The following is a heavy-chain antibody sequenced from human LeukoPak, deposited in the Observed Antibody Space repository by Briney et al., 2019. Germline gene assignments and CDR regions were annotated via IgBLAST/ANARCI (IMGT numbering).Heavy chain of an antibody. CDR3: ARDYGGSSPFDY. CDR2: ISSSSSYI. J-gene: IGHJ4*02. CDR1: GFTFTIYS. D-gene: IGHD4-23*01. V-gene: IGHV3-21*01. Sequence: PGGSLRLSCAASGFTFTIYSMNWVRQAPGKGLEWVSSISSSSSYIYYADSVKGRFTISRDNAKNSLYLQMNSLRAEDTAVYYCARDYGGSSPFDYWGQGTLVTVSS.